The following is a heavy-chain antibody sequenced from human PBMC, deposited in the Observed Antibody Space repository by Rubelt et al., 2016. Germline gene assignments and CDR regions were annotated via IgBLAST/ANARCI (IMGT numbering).Heavy chain of an antibody. J-gene: IGHJ2*01. V-gene: IGHV4-34*01. CDR1: GGSFSGYY. CDR3: ERSGVIGDNYATMDL. Sequence: QVQLQQWGAGLLKPSETLSLTCAVYGGSFSGYYWSWIRQPPGKGLEWIGEINHSGRTNYNPSLKSRVTISIHTSKKQFSLKLDSVTAADTAGYYCERSGVIGDNYATMDLWGRGTLVTVSS. D-gene: IGHD3-16*02. CDR2: INHSGRT.